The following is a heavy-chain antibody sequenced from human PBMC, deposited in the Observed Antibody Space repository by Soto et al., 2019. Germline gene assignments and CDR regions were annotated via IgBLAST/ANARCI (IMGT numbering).Heavy chain of an antibody. CDR2: ISGSGGST. Sequence: GGSLRLSCAASGFTFSSYAMSWVRQAPGKGLEWVSAISGSGGSTYYADSVKGRFTISRDNSKNTLYLQMNSLRAEDTAVYYCAMGVGDTYYDFWSRYSPDYWGQGTLVTVSS. CDR1: GFTFSSYA. J-gene: IGHJ4*02. D-gene: IGHD3-3*01. V-gene: IGHV3-23*01. CDR3: AMGVGDTYYDFWSRYSPDY.